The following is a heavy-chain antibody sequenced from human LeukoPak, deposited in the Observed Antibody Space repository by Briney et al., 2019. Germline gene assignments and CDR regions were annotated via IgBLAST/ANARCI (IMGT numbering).Heavy chain of an antibody. CDR3: ARQLYVSGSYYAPMDV. J-gene: IGHJ6*03. Sequence: SQTLSLTCTVSGGSIGSGSYYWSWIRQPAGEGLEWIGRIYTSGSTNYNPSLKSRVTISVDTSKNQFSLKLSSVTAADTAVYFCARQLYVSGSYYAPMDVWGKGTTVTISS. D-gene: IGHD3-10*01. CDR1: GGSIGSGSYY. V-gene: IGHV4-61*02. CDR2: IYTSGST.